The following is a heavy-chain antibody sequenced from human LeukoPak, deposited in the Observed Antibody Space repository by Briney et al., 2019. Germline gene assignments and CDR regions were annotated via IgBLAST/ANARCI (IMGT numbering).Heavy chain of an antibody. J-gene: IGHJ4*02. Sequence: PSGTLSLTCTVSGGSISSGDYYWSWIRQPPGKGLEWIGYIYYSGSTYYNPSLKSRVTISVDTSKNQFSLKLSSVTAADTAVYYCASEYCSGGSCYGVDYWGQGTLVTVSS. V-gene: IGHV4-30-4*01. CDR2: IYYSGST. D-gene: IGHD2-15*01. CDR3: ASEYCSGGSCYGVDY. CDR1: GGSISSGDYY.